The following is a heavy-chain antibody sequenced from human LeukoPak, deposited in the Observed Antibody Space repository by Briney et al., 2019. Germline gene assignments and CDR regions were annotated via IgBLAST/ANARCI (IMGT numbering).Heavy chain of an antibody. D-gene: IGHD6-19*01. V-gene: IGHV1-8*01. CDR3: TRGSSGRRDN. J-gene: IGHJ4*02. Sequence: ASLKVSCKASGYTFTSCDINWVRQATEPGRGWRGWMNPNSGNTGYGQSFQGRITMTRDISIGTAYMELSNLTSEDTAIYYCTRGSSGRRDNWGQGTLVTVSA. CDR2: MNPNSGNT. CDR1: GYTFTSCD.